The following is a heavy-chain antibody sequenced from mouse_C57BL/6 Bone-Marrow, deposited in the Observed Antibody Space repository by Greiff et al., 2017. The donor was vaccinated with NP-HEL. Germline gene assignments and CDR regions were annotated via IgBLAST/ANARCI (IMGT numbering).Heavy chain of an antibody. J-gene: IGHJ2*01. CDR3: ARYGYYGSEFDY. V-gene: IGHV7-3*01. D-gene: IGHD1-1*01. CDR1: GFTFTDYY. CDR2: IRNKANGYTT. Sequence: EVKLVESGGGLVQPGGSLSLSCAASGFTFTDYYMSWVRQPPGKALEWLGFIRNKANGYTTEYSASVKGRFTISRDNSQSILYLQMNALRAEDSATYYCARYGYYGSEFDYWGQGTTLTVSS.